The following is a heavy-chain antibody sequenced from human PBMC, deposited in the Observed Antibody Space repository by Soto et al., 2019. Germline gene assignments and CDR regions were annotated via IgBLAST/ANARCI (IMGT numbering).Heavy chain of an antibody. CDR2: IWYDGSEK. Sequence: QVQLVESGGGVVQPGRSLRLSCAASGFTFSTYGMHWVRQAPGKGLEWVAIIWYDGSEKYYSDSVKGRFTISRDNSKNTLYLQMNSLRGEDTAVYYCARGWLSGGYEVYYWGQGTLVTVSS. D-gene: IGHD5-12*01. J-gene: IGHJ4*02. CDR1: GFTFSTYG. CDR3: ARGWLSGGYEVYY. V-gene: IGHV3-33*01.